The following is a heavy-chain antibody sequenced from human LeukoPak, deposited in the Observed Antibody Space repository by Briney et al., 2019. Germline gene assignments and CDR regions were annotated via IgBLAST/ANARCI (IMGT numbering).Heavy chain of an antibody. V-gene: IGHV4-59*08. J-gene: IGHJ4*02. CDR3: ARGFYDSSGYSSPFDS. Sequence: SETLSLTCTVSGDSISSNYWNWILQPPGKGLEWIGYVYYSGSTNYDPSLKSRVTMSIDTSKNQFSLKLSSVTATDTAVYFCARGFYDSSGYSSPFDSWGQGTLVTVSS. CDR2: VYYSGST. CDR1: GDSISSNY. D-gene: IGHD3-22*01.